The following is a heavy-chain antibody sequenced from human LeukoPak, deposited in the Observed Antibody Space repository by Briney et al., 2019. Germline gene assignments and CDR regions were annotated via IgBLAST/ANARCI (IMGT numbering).Heavy chain of an antibody. D-gene: IGHD3-22*01. CDR2: INPNSGGT. Sequence: GASVKVSCKASGYTFTGYYMHWVRQAPGQGLEWMGWINPNSGGTNYAQKFQGRVTMTRDTSISTAYMELSRLRSDDTAVYYCARVYYDSSVYYFYFDYWGQGTLVTVSS. CDR3: ARVYYDSSVYYFYFDY. CDR1: GYTFTGYY. V-gene: IGHV1-2*02. J-gene: IGHJ4*02.